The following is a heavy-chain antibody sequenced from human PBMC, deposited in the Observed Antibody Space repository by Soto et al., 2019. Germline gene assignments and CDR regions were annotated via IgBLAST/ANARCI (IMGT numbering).Heavy chain of an antibody. CDR2: INPNSGGT. V-gene: IGHV1-2*02. J-gene: IGHJ6*02. D-gene: IGHD6-13*01. CDR1: GYTFTGYY. CDR3: ARDRYSSSWYYGMDV. Sequence: ASVKVSCKASGYTFTGYYMHWVRQAPGQGLEWMGWINPNSGGTNYAQKFQGRVTMTRDTSISPAYMELSRLRSDDTAVYYCARDRYSSSWYYGMDVWGQGTTVTVSS.